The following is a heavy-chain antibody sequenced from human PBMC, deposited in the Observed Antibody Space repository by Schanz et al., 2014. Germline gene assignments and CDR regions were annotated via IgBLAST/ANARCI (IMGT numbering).Heavy chain of an antibody. D-gene: IGHD3-10*01. CDR1: GYTFSDYG. V-gene: IGHV1-69*04. J-gene: IGHJ4*02. Sequence: QVQLVQSGDEVKKPGASVKVSCKTSGYTFSDYGITWVRQAPGQGLEWMGKIIPVLNIATYAQRFQGRVSITADTSTNTAYMELSSLTSEDAAVHCCARGRGFYDYWGQGTLVTVSA. CDR3: ARGRGFYDY. CDR2: IIPVLNIA.